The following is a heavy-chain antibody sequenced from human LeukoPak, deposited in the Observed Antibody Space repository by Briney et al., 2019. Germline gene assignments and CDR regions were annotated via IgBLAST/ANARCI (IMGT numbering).Heavy chain of an antibody. CDR3: ACLTYDYGDY. D-gene: IGHD2-2*01. J-gene: IGHJ4*02. Sequence: SVKVSCKASGGTLSSYAISWVRQAPGQGLEWMGGIIPIFGTANYAQKFQGRVTITADESTSTAYMELSSLRSEDTAVYYCACLTYDYGDYWGQGTLVTVSS. CDR1: GGTLSSYA. CDR2: IIPIFGTA. V-gene: IGHV1-69*13.